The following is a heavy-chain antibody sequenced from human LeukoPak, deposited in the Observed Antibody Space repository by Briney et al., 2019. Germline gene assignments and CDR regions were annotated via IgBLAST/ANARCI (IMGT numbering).Heavy chain of an antibody. Sequence: TGGSLRLSCTASGFTFSRFGMHWVRQAPGKGLEWVTAISSVGHTNKSADSVKGRFTISRDNSKNTLYLQMHSLREDDTAVYYCAKEVGWFNAFDVWGQGTMVTVSS. CDR1: GFTFSRFG. CDR3: AKEVGWFNAFDV. J-gene: IGHJ3*01. D-gene: IGHD3-10*01. V-gene: IGHV3-30*18. CDR2: ISSVGHTN.